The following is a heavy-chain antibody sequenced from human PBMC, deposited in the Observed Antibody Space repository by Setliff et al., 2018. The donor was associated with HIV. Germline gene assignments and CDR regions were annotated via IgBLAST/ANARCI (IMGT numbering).Heavy chain of an antibody. CDR3: ARDYGGNSGFYFDY. V-gene: IGHV3-23*01. CDR2: ISGSGGST. Sequence: PGGSLRLSCAASGFTFNNYAMSWVRQAPGKGLEWVSGISGSGGSTSYADSVKGRFTISRDNSKNMLYLQMNSLRTEDTAVYYCARDYGGNSGFYFDYWGQGTPVTVSS. CDR1: GFTFNNYA. D-gene: IGHD4-17*01. J-gene: IGHJ4*02.